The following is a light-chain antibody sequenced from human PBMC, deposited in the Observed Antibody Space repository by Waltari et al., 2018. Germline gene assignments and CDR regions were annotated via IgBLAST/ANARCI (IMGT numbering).Light chain of an antibody. CDR2: YAS. CDR1: NIGSYS. V-gene: IGLV3-21*04. Sequence: SYALTQPPSVSVAPGTTARITCGGDNIGSYSVHWYQQKPGQAPVLVIFYASDRPSGIPERVSGFNSGNTATLTISSVEAGDEAKYYCHVWHPDMDPGVFGPGTEVSV. CDR3: HVWHPDMDPGV. J-gene: IGLJ1*01.